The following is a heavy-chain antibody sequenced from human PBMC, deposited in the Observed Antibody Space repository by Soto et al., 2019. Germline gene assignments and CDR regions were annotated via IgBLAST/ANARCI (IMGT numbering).Heavy chain of an antibody. CDR1: GDSISAYS. J-gene: IGHJ4*02. CDR2: IHYNGNT. CDR3: AREGNLVRWLQPLDF. Sequence: QVQLQVSGPGLVKPSETLSLTCTVSGDSISAYSWSWVRQPPGKGLEWIGNIHYNGNTKYSPSLKIRVPNSVYTSNNHFSLRLISVTAAYTAIYFCAREGNLVRWLQPLDFCGEGALVTFSS. D-gene: IGHD5-12*01. V-gene: IGHV4-59*01.